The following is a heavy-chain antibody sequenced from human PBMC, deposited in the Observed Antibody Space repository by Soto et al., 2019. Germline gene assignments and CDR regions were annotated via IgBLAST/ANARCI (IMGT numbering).Heavy chain of an antibody. CDR3: ARDKMSSGYFGLIEF. V-gene: IGHV1-2*02. J-gene: IGHJ4*02. CDR1: GYTFTGYY. D-gene: IGHD3-22*01. CDR2: INPNSGGT. Sequence: ASVKVSCKASGYTFTGYYMHWVRQARGQGLEWMGWINPNSGGTNYAQKFQGRVTMARDTSISTAYTELSRLRSDDTAVYYCARDKMSSGYFGLIEFWGQGTLVRGSS.